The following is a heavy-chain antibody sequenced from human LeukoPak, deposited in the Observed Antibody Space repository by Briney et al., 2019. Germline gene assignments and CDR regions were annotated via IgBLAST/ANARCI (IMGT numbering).Heavy chain of an antibody. Sequence: GGSLRLSCAASGFTFSSYGMSWVRQAPGKGLEWVSAISGSGGSTYYADSVKGRFTISRDNSKNTLYLQMNSLRAEDTAVYYCAKSPWGLLWFGVTDWGQGTLVTVSS. J-gene: IGHJ4*02. V-gene: IGHV3-23*01. CDR1: GFTFSSYG. CDR2: ISGSGGST. CDR3: AKSPWGLLWFGVTD. D-gene: IGHD3-10*01.